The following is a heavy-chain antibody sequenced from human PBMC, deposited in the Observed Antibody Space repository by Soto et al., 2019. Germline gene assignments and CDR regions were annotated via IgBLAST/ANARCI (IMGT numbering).Heavy chain of an antibody. CDR2: IYSGGST. V-gene: IGHV3-53*01. CDR1: GFTVSSNY. CDR3: ARDRRYYYDSSGYYYYGMDV. J-gene: IGHJ6*02. Sequence: GGSLRLSCAASGFTVSSNYMSWVRQAPGKGLEWVSVIYSGGSTYYADSVKGRFTISRDNSKNTLYLQMNSLRAEDTAVYYCARDRRYYYDSSGYYYYGMDVWGQGTTVTVSS. D-gene: IGHD3-22*01.